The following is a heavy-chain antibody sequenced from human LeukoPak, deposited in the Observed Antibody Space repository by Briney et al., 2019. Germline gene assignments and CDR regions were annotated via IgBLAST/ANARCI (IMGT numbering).Heavy chain of an antibody. CDR3: ASRTQYDSPHY. V-gene: IGHV4-34*01. J-gene: IGHJ4*02. CDR1: GGSFSGYY. Sequence: PSETLSLTCAVYGGSFSGYYWSWIRQPPGKGLEWVGEINHSGSTNYNPSLKSRVTISVDTSKNQFSLKLSSVPAADTAVYYCASRTQYDSPHYWGQGTLVTVSS. D-gene: IGHD3-16*01. CDR2: INHSGST.